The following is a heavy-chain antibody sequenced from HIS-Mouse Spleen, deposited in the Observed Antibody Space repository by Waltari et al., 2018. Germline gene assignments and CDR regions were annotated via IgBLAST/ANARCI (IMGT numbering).Heavy chain of an antibody. CDR1: GYTLTEFS. J-gene: IGHJ3*02. Sequence: QVQLVQSGAEVKNPGASVKVSCKVSGYTLTEFSIPLVRQAPGKGLEWMGGFDPEDGETIYAQKFQGRVTMTEDTSTDTAYMELSSLRSEDTAVYYCATGIAARPHNAFDIWGQGTMVTVSS. V-gene: IGHV1-24*01. D-gene: IGHD6-6*01. CDR3: ATGIAARPHNAFDI. CDR2: FDPEDGET.